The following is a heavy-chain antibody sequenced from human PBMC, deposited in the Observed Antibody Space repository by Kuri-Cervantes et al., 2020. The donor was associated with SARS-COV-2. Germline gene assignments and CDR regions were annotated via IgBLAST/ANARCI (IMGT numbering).Heavy chain of an antibody. CDR1: GFSLTTSGMC. V-gene: IGHV2-70*11. CDR2: IDWDDDK. J-gene: IGHJ4*02. Sequence: SGPTLVKPPQTLTLTCTFSGFSLTTSGMCVAWIRQPPGKALEWLARIDWDDDKYYSTSLKTRLTISKDTSKNQVVLRMTNVDPVDTATYYCARIQAATVIADFWGQGTLVTVSS. CDR3: ARIQAATVIADF. D-gene: IGHD4-11*01.